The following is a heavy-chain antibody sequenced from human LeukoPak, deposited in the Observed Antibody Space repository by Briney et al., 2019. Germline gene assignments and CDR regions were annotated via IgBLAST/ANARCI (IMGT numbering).Heavy chain of an antibody. CDR2: IYPGDSDT. D-gene: IGHD3-22*01. CDR3: ARRHFFTTRGSSWYFDL. CDR1: GDSFTRNW. J-gene: IGHJ2*01. Sequence: GVPLKIHCKGSGDSFTRNWIGWVRQIPGKGLEWMGVIYPGDSDTRYRPSFQGQVTMSVDKSISTAYLQWSSLKASDTAMYYCARRHFFTTRGSSWYFDLWGRGTLVTVSS. V-gene: IGHV5-51*01.